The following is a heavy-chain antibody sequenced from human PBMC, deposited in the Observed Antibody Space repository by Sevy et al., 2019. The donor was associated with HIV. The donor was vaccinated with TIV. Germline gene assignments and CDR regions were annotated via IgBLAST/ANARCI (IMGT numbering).Heavy chain of an antibody. CDR3: TTGDPYNRYGYMRPYFFDY. CDR1: GFTFTNTW. V-gene: IGHV3-15*01. D-gene: IGHD5-18*01. J-gene: IGHJ4*02. CDR2: IKSKTDGGTG. Sequence: GGSLRLSCAASGFTFTNTWMSWVRQAPGKGLEWVGRIKSKTDGGTGDYAAPVKGRFSISRDDSKNRLYLQMSSLKTEDTAVYYCTTGDPYNRYGYMRPYFFDYWGQGTLVTVSS.